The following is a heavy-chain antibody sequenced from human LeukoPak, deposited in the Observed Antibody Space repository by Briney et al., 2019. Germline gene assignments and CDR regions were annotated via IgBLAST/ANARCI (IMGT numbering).Heavy chain of an antibody. V-gene: IGHV1-46*01. Sequence: ASVKVSCKASGYTFTAYYVHWVRQAPGQGLEWLGLINPTGSSTLYAQKFQGRVTMTRDMSTTTDYMELSSLRSDDTAVYYCASPPVPQAAAITPGYFYYYMDVWGKGTTVTVSS. D-gene: IGHD6-13*01. CDR2: INPTGSST. J-gene: IGHJ6*03. CDR1: GYTFTAYY. CDR3: ASPPVPQAAAITPGYFYYYMDV.